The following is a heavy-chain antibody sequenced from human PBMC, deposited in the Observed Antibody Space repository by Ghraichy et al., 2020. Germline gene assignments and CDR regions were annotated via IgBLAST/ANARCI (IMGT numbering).Heavy chain of an antibody. D-gene: IGHD3-10*01. CDR2: ISGSGGST. J-gene: IGHJ4*02. CDR3: ARSPGGQFGPWSGYFDY. Sequence: GGSLRLSCAASGFAFSSYAMSWVRQAPGKGLEWVSGISGSGGSTYYADSVKGRFTISRDNSKNTLYLQMNSLRAEDTAVFYCARSPGGQFGPWSGYFDYWGQGTLVSVSS. CDR1: GFAFSSYA. V-gene: IGHV3-23*01.